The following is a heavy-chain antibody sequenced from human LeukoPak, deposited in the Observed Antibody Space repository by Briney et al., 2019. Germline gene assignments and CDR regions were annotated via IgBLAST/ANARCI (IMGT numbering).Heavy chain of an antibody. Sequence: SETLSLTCAVYGGSFSGYYWSWIRQPPGKGLEWIGEINHSGSTNYNPSLKSRVTISVDTSKNQFSLKLSSVTAADTAVYYCARGTYYYDSSGYYNGKPFDYWGQGTLVTASS. J-gene: IGHJ4*02. V-gene: IGHV4-34*01. CDR1: GGSFSGYY. CDR2: INHSGST. D-gene: IGHD3-22*01. CDR3: ARGTYYYDSSGYYNGKPFDY.